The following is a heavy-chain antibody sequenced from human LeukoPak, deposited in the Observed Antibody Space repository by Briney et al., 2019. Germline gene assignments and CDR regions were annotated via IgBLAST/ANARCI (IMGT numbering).Heavy chain of an antibody. D-gene: IGHD6-19*01. V-gene: IGHV3-21*01. CDR2: ISNSSSYI. Sequence: GGSLRLSCAASGFTFSSYSMNWVRQAPGKGLEWVSSISNSSSYIYYADSVKGRFTISRDNAKNSLYLQMNSLRAEDTAVYYCARESGSSGWDTVDYWGQGTLVTASS. CDR3: ARESGSSGWDTVDY. J-gene: IGHJ4*02. CDR1: GFTFSSYS.